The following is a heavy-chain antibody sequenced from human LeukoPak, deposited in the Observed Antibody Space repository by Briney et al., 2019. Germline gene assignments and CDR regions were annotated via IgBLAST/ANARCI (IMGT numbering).Heavy chain of an antibody. CDR3: TRGIVVVPAAILPFGAFDI. D-gene: IGHD2-2*02. CDR1: GYTFTGYY. Sequence: ASVKVSCKASGYTFTGYYMHWVRQAPGQGLEWMGWINPNSGGTNYAQQFQGRVTMTRDTSISTAYMELSRLRSDDTAVYYCTRGIVVVPAAILPFGAFDIWGQGTMVTVSS. CDR2: INPNSGGT. J-gene: IGHJ3*02. V-gene: IGHV1-2*02.